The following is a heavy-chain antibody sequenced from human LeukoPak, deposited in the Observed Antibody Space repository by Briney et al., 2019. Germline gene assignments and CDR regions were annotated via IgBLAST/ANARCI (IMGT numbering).Heavy chain of an antibody. CDR3: AREVDTDLEYFQH. D-gene: IGHD5-18*01. J-gene: IGHJ1*01. CDR2: IPYDGSNK. Sequence: GRSLRLSCAASGFTFSSYAMHWVRQAPGKGLEWVAVIPYDGSNKYYADSVKGRFTISRDNSKNTLYLQMNSLRAEDTAVYYCAREVDTDLEYFQHWGQGTLVTVSS. CDR1: GFTFSSYA. V-gene: IGHV3-30-3*01.